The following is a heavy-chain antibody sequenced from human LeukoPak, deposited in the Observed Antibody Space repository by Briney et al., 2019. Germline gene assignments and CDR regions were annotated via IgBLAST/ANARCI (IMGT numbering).Heavy chain of an antibody. D-gene: IGHD2-21*02. Sequence: LSETLSLTCAVYGGSFSGYYWSWIRQPPGKGLEWIGEINHSGSTNYSPSLKSRVTISLDTSKNQFSLRLSSVTAADTAVYYCARGGGTGYSTDRTHIVVVTAAFGYWGQGTLVIVSS. CDR3: ARGGGTGYSTDRTHIVVVTAAFGY. CDR1: GGSFSGYY. CDR2: INHSGST. V-gene: IGHV4-34*01. J-gene: IGHJ4*02.